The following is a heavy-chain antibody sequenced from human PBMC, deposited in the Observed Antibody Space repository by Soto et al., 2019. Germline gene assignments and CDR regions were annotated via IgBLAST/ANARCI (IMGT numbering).Heavy chain of an antibody. V-gene: IGHV3-33*01. Sequence: PGGSLRLSCAASGFTFSSYGMHWVRQAPGKGLEWVAVIWYDGSNKYYADSVKGRFTISRDNSKNTLYLQMNSLRAEDTAVYYCARDAATRLGLKFGMDVWGQGTTVTVSS. CDR3: ARDAATRLGLKFGMDV. D-gene: IGHD2-8*01. CDR1: GFTFSSYG. J-gene: IGHJ6*02. CDR2: IWYDGSNK.